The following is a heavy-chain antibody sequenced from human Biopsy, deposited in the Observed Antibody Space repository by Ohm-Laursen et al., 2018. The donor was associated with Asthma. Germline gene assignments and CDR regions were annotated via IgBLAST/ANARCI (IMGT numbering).Heavy chain of an antibody. CDR2: ISYGGKT. J-gene: IGHJ6*02. Sequence: GTLSLTCAVFGGSMTPTSHYWDWIRQAPGKGLEWIGYISYGGKTSYNPSLKNRVTISRDTSKNQFSLRLTSVTAADTAVYFCARRITIFGVVQKDHGMDAWGQGTTVIVSS. CDR1: GGSMTPTSHY. CDR3: ARRITIFGVVQKDHGMDA. V-gene: IGHV4-39*01. D-gene: IGHD3-3*01.